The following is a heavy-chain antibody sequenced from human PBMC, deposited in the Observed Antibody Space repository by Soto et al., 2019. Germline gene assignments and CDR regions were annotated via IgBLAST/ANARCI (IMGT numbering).Heavy chain of an antibody. V-gene: IGHV1-18*04. Sequence: QVQLVQSGAEVKKPGASVKVSCKASGYTFTSYGISWVRQAPGQGLEWMGWISAYNGNTNYAQKLQGRVTMTTDTSTSTAYMELRSLRSDVTAVYYCARDDGDCTNGVCYSNWFDPWGQGTLVTVSS. CDR2: ISAYNGNT. CDR3: ARDDGDCTNGVCYSNWFDP. CDR1: GYTFTSYG. D-gene: IGHD2-8*01. J-gene: IGHJ5*02.